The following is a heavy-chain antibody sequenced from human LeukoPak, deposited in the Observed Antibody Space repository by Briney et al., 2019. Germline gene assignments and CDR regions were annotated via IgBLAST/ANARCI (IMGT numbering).Heavy chain of an antibody. CDR3: VRRCQDAYTLYCFDY. D-gene: IGHD5-24*01. J-gene: IGHJ4*02. Sequence: PSETLSLTCTVSGGSINGYYWSWIRQPPGKGLEWIGHMYYSGGTNYNPSLKSRVTISVDTSKNQFSLKQSSVTAADTAVYYCVRRCQDAYTLYCFDYWGQGTLVTVSS. CDR1: GGSINGYY. V-gene: IGHV4-59*01. CDR2: MYYSGGT.